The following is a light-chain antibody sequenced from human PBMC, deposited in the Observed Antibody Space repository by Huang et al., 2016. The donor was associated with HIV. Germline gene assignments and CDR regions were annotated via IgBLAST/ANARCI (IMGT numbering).Light chain of an antibody. CDR1: QDISKY. Sequence: DIRMTQSPSSLSASVGDRVTITCQANQDISKYLHWYQQKPGTAPKLMIYDASNLETGVPSRFSGSGSWTHFTFTIRSLQPEDVATYYCQQYDYLPLTFGGGTKVQIK. CDR3: QQYDYLPLT. CDR2: DAS. V-gene: IGKV1-33*01. J-gene: IGKJ4*01.